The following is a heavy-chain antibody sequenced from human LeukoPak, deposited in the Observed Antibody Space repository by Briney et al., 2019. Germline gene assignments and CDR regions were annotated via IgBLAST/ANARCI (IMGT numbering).Heavy chain of an antibody. CDR1: GFTFSSYW. CDR2: IKQDGSAK. V-gene: IGHV3-7*03. Sequence: PGGSLRLSCAASGFTFSSYWMSWVRQAPGKGLEWVANIKQDGSAKYYVDSVKGRFTISRDNAKNSLYLQMNSLRAEDTAVYYCAKEPRKGHAFDIWGQGTMVTVSS. J-gene: IGHJ3*02. CDR3: AKEPRKGHAFDI. D-gene: IGHD1-14*01.